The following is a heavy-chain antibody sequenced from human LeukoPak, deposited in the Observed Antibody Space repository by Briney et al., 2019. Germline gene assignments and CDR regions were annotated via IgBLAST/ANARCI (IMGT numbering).Heavy chain of an antibody. CDR1: RFTFSNYG. CDR3: ARDGDLGGDY. D-gene: IGHD2-21*02. V-gene: IGHV3-7*03. Sequence: GGSLRLSCGASRFTFSNYGMSWIRQAPGKGLEWVANIKQDGSEKYYVDSVKGRFTISRDNAKNSLYLQMNSLRAEDTAVYYCARDGDLGGDYWGQGTLVTVSS. CDR2: IKQDGSEK. J-gene: IGHJ4*02.